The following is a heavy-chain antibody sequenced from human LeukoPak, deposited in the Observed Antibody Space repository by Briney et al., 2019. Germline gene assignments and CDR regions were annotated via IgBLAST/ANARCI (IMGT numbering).Heavy chain of an antibody. D-gene: IGHD3-10*01. V-gene: IGHV3-48*03. Sequence: PGGSLRLSCAASGFTFSSYEMNWVRQAPGKGLEWVSYISSSGSTIYYADSVKGRFTISRDNAKNSLYLQMNSLRAEDTAVYYCAGDPGYGSGSYGSDYWGQGTLVTVSS. J-gene: IGHJ4*02. CDR3: AGDPGYGSGSYGSDY. CDR1: GFTFSSYE. CDR2: ISSSGSTI.